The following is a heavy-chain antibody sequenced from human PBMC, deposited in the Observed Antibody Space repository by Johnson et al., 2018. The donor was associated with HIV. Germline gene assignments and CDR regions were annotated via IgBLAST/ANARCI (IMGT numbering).Heavy chain of an antibody. CDR3: ARDSSNSFRFEMYAFDI. J-gene: IGHJ3*02. CDR2: ISSNGGST. D-gene: IGHD6-6*01. CDR1: GFTFSSYA. Sequence: EMQLVESGGGLVQPGGSLRLSCAASGFTFSSYAMHWVRQAPGKGLEYVSAISSNGGSTYYANSVKGRFTISRDNSKNTLYHQMGSLRAEDMAVYYCARDSSNSFRFEMYAFDIWGQGTMVTVSS. V-gene: IGHV3-64*01.